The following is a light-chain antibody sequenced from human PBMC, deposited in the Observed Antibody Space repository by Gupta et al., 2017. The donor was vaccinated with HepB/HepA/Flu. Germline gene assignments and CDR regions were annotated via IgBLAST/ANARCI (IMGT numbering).Light chain of an antibody. J-gene: IGLJ2*01. V-gene: IGLV1-40*01. Sequence: QSVLTQPPSVSGAPGQRVTISCTGSCSNIGAGYDVHWYQQLPEAAPKLLIYGNNNRPSGVPDRFSGSKSGTSASLAITGLQPEDAADYYCQSYDRSLTTPVVFGGGTKLTVL. CDR3: QSYDRSLTTPVV. CDR1: CSNIGAGYD. CDR2: GNN.